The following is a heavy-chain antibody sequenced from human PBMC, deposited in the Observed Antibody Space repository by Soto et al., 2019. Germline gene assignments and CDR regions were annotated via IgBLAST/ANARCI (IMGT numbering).Heavy chain of an antibody. CDR3: ARVRPTDYVGNYNNGMDV. CDR2: INPNSGGT. J-gene: IGHJ6*02. D-gene: IGHD4-17*01. V-gene: IGHV1-2*02. CDR1: GYTFTGYY. Sequence: ASVKVSCKASGYTFTGYYMHWVRQAPGQGLEWMGWINPNSGGTNYAQKFQGRVTITADESTSTAYMEVNSLRSEDTAVYYCARVRPTDYVGNYNNGMDVWGQGTTVTVSS.